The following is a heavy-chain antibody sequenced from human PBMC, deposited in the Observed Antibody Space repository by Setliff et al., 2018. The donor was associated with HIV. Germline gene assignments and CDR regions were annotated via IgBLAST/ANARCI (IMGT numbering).Heavy chain of an antibody. CDR2: ISGSGGST. J-gene: IGHJ5*02. CDR1: GFTFSSYA. CDR3: ARDRDSSGLGADP. V-gene: IGHV3-23*01. Sequence: PGESLKISCAASGFTFSSYAMSWVRQAPGKGLEWVSAISGSGGSTYYADSVKGRFTISRDNSKNTLYLQMNSLRAEDTAVYYCARDRDSSGLGADPWGQGTLVTVSS. D-gene: IGHD3-22*01.